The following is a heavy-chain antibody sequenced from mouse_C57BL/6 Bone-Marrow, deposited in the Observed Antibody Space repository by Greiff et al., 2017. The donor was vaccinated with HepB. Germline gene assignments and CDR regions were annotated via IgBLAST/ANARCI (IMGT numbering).Heavy chain of an antibody. CDR1: GYTFTDYN. Sequence: VQLQQSGPELVKPGASVKIPCTASGYTFTDYNMAWVKQSHGKSLEWIGDITPNNGGTIYNQKFKGKATLTVDKSSSTAYMGLRSLTSEDTAVYYCARKRGPHAMDYWGQGTSVTVSS. CDR3: ARKRGPHAMDY. J-gene: IGHJ4*01. V-gene: IGHV1-18*01. CDR2: ITPNNGGT.